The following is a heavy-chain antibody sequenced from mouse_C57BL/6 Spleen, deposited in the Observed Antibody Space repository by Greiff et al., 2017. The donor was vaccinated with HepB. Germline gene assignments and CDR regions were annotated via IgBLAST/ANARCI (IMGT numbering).Heavy chain of an antibody. CDR3: ARSRNYGSSPYYYAMDY. CDR1: GYTFTDYY. Sequence: VQLQQSGAELVRPGASVKLSCKASGYTFTDYYINWVKQRPGQGLEWIARIYPGSGNTYYNEKFKGKATLTAEKSSSTAYMQLSSLTSEDSAVYFCARSRNYGSSPYYYAMDYWGQGTSVTVSS. J-gene: IGHJ4*01. CDR2: IYPGSGNT. V-gene: IGHV1-76*01. D-gene: IGHD1-1*01.